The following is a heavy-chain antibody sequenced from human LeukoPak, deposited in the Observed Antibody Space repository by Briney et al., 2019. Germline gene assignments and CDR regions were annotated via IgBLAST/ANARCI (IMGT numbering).Heavy chain of an antibody. Sequence: PGGSLRLSCAASGFTFSSYSMNWVRQAPGKGLEWVSSISSSSSYIYYADSVKGRFTISRGNAKNSLYLQMNSLRAEDTAVYYCASLPYCSGGSCYDFDYWGQGTLVTVSS. V-gene: IGHV3-21*01. CDR2: ISSSSSYI. CDR1: GFTFSSYS. J-gene: IGHJ4*02. CDR3: ASLPYCSGGSCYDFDY. D-gene: IGHD2-15*01.